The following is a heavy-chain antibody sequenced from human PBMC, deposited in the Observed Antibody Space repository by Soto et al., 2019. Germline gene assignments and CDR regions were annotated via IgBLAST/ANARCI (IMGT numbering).Heavy chain of an antibody. CDR2: ILYTGTT. D-gene: IGHD2-21*01. V-gene: IGHV4-39*01. J-gene: IGHJ4*02. Sequence: SETLSLTCTVTGGSISKSNYFWGWIRQAPGKGLEWIASILYTGTTSYNSSLKSRVAISVDTSKNQFSLKLNSVTAADTAVYYCARLGWGNGDSDYWGQGTLVTVSS. CDR3: ARLGWGNGDSDY. CDR1: GGSISKSNYF.